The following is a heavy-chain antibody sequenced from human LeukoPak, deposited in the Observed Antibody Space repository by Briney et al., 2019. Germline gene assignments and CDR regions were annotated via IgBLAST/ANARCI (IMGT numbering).Heavy chain of an antibody. CDR2: VTGSGDTT. J-gene: IGHJ1*01. CDR1: GFIFSSHA. D-gene: IGHD6-6*01. CDR3: AKVVSGSYLFQD. V-gene: IGHV3-23*01. Sequence: GGSLRLSCAASGFIFSSHAMNWVRQAPGKGLEWVSTVTGSGDTTYYADFVKGRFTISRDNSRNTLYPQMNSLRAEDTAVYYCAKVVSGSYLFQDWGQGTLVTVSS.